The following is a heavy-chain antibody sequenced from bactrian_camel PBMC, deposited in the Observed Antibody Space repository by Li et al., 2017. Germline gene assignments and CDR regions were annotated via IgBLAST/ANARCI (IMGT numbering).Heavy chain of an antibody. D-gene: IGHD3*01. J-gene: IGHJ7*01. CDR1: GYTFRRSC. V-gene: IGHV3S53*01. CDR2: FASDGSA. Sequence: HVQLVESGGGSVQAGGSLRLSCAASGYTFRRSCMGWFRQAPGKEREEVASFASDGSAVYADSVKGRFTISQDNAKNTVYLQMNSLKPEDTAMYYCAADLIECSGPMDYWGKGTQVTVS.